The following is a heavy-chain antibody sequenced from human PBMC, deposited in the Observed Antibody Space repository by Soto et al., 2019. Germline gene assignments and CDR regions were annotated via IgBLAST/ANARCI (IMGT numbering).Heavy chain of an antibody. CDR3: ARAARGYSYGPYDY. J-gene: IGHJ4*02. V-gene: IGHV4-31*03. CDR1: GGSISSGTSY. D-gene: IGHD5-18*01. CDR2: IFYSGSF. Sequence: SETLSLTCTVSGGSISSGTSYWSWIRQRPGKGLEWIGYIFYSGSFYYTPSLKGRVTILADTSKNQFTLKLSSVAAADTAVYYCARAARGYSYGPYDYWGQGTVVTVSS.